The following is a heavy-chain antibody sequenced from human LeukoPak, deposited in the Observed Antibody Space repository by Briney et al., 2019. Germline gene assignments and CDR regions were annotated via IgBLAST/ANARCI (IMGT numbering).Heavy chain of an antibody. V-gene: IGHV3-9*01. Sequence: GGSLRLSCAASGFTFDDYAMHWVRQAPGKGLEWVSGISWNSGSIGYADSVKGRFTISRDNAKNSLYLQMSSLRAEDTAVYYCAKDASNYFWYFDLWGRGTLVTVSS. J-gene: IGHJ2*01. CDR1: GFTFDDYA. D-gene: IGHD1-1*01. CDR3: AKDASNYFWYFDL. CDR2: ISWNSGSI.